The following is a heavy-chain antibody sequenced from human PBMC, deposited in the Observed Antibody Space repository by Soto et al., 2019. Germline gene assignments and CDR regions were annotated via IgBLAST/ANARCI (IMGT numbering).Heavy chain of an antibody. D-gene: IGHD3-3*01. J-gene: IGHJ3*01. CDR2: IIPIFGTA. Sequence: QVQLVQSGAEVKKPGSSVKVSCKASGGTFSSYAISWVRHAPGQGLEWMGGIIPIFGTAKYAQKFQGRVTITADESTSTDYMERSSLRSEDTAVYYCSRVIYGGTAVWGKGTMVTGSS. V-gene: IGHV1-69*01. CDR3: SRVIYGGTAV. CDR1: GGTFSSYA.